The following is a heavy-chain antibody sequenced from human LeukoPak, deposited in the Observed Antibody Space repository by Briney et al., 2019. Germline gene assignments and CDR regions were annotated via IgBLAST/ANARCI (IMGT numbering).Heavy chain of an antibody. CDR3: TRLDDPGY. V-gene: IGHV1-69*05. CDR1: GGTFSSYA. CDR2: IIPIFGTA. D-gene: IGHD3-16*01. Sequence: GYSVKVSCKASGGTFSSYAISWVRQAPGQGLEWMGGIIPIFGTANYAQKFQGRVTMTRDTSTSTVYMELSSLRSEDTAVYYCTRLDDPGYWGQGTLVTVSS. J-gene: IGHJ4*02.